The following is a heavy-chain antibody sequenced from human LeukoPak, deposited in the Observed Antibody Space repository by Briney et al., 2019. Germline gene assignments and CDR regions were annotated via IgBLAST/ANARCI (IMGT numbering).Heavy chain of an antibody. D-gene: IGHD6-6*01. CDR2: ISWNSGSI. J-gene: IGHJ4*02. Sequence: GRSLRLSCAASGFTFDDYAMHWVRQAPGKGLEWVSGISWNSGSIGYADSVKGRFTISRDNAKNSLYLQMNSLGAEDTALYYCAIGSPFDYWGQGTLVTVSS. V-gene: IGHV3-9*01. CDR1: GFTFDDYA. CDR3: AIGSPFDY.